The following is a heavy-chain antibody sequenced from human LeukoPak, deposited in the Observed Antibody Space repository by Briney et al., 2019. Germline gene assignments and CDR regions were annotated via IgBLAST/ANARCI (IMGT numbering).Heavy chain of an antibody. V-gene: IGHV4-59*08. D-gene: IGHD3-16*01. CDR2: IYNSGST. CDR1: GGSISSYY. CDR3: ARHGTLGHFDS. Sequence: SETLSLTCTVSGGSISSYYWSWIRQPPGKGLEWIGYIYNSGSTKYNPSLKNRVTMSVDTSKNQFSLKLSSVTAADTAVYYCARHGTLGHFDSWGQGTLVTVSS. J-gene: IGHJ4*02.